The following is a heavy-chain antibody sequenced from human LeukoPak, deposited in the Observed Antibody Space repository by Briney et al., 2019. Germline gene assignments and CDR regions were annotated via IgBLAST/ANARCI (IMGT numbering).Heavy chain of an antibody. V-gene: IGHV5-10-1*01. CDR3: ASLEMATDY. CDR1: AYSFTSYW. D-gene: IGHD5-24*01. CDR2: IDPSDSYT. Sequence: KRGESLKISCKGSAYSFTSYWISWVRQMPGKGLEWMGRIDPSDSYTNYSPSFQGRVTISADKSISTAYLQWASLKASDTAMYYCASLEMATDYWGQGTLVTVSS. J-gene: IGHJ4*02.